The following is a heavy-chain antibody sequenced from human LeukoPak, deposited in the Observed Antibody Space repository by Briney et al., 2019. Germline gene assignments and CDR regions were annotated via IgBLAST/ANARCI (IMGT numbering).Heavy chain of an antibody. J-gene: IGHJ6*01. Sequence: GGSLRLSCAASGITVSSHYMTWVRQAPGKGLEWVSVIDSGGSTNSADSVKGRFSVSRDNSKNTLYLQMNSLRVEDTAVYYCARTYGDYDYYYGMDVWGQGTTITVSS. V-gene: IGHV3-66*01. CDR2: IDSGGST. CDR1: GITVSSHY. D-gene: IGHD4-17*01. CDR3: ARTYGDYDYYYGMDV.